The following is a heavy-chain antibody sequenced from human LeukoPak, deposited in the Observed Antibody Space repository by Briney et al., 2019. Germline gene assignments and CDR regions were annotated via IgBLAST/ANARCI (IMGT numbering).Heavy chain of an antibody. CDR1: GYTFTGYY. CDR3: ARDSSGIDAFDI. J-gene: IGHJ3*02. D-gene: IGHD3-22*01. Sequence: ASVKVSCKASGYTFTGYYMHWVRQAPGQGLEWMGWINPNSGGTNYAQKFQGRVTMTRDTSISTAYMELSRLRSDDTAVYYCARDSSGIDAFDIWGQGTMVTVSS. V-gene: IGHV1-2*02. CDR2: INPNSGGT.